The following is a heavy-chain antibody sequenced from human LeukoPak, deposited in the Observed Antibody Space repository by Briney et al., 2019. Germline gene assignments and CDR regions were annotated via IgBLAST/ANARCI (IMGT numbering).Heavy chain of an antibody. Sequence: SETLSLTCSVSGGSISSYYWTWIRQPPGQGLEWIGEVSLSGLTNYNPSLSSRVIMALDTSKNHLSLHLTSVTAADTAVYYCSRENGAFSPFGYWGQGYLVTVLS. D-gene: IGHD2-8*01. CDR2: VSLSGLT. J-gene: IGHJ4*02. CDR3: SRENGAFSPFGY. V-gene: IGHV4-59*12. CDR1: GGSISSYY.